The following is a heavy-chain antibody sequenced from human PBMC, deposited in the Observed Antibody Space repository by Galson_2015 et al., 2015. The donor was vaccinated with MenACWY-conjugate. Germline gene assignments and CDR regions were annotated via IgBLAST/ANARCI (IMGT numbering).Heavy chain of an antibody. V-gene: IGHV6-1*01. CDR2: TYYRSKWYH. Sequence: CAISGDSVSSNSVAWTRIRQSPSRGLEWLGRTYYRSKWYHDYAVSVKSRITINPDTSKNQFSLQLNSVTPEDTAVYYCARAYNWGLDYWAQGTLVTVSS. CDR1: GDSVSSNSVA. D-gene: IGHD1-1*01. J-gene: IGHJ4*02. CDR3: ARAYNWGLDY.